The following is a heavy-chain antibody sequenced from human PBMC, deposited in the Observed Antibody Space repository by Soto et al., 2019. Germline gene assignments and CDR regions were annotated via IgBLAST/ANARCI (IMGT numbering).Heavy chain of an antibody. V-gene: IGHV3-23*04. Sequence: VQLVESGGGVVQPGRSLRLSCAASGFTFNNYAMTWVRQAPGKGLEWVSTISGSGAGTYYADSVKGRFTISKDTSKNTLYVQMNSLRAEDTAIYYCAKDGAYCGGDCYPNYFDYWGQGSLVTVSS. CDR1: GFTFNNYA. J-gene: IGHJ4*02. CDR3: AKDGAYCGGDCYPNYFDY. CDR2: ISGSGAGT. D-gene: IGHD2-21*02.